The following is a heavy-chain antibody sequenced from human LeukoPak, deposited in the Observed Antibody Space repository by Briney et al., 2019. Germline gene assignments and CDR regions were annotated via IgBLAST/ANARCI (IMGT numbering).Heavy chain of an antibody. V-gene: IGHV3-30*04. CDR1: GFTLSSYA. Sequence: QAGGSLRLSCAASGFTLSSYAMHWVRQAPGKGLEWAAVISYDGSNKYYADSVKGRFTISRDNSKNTLYLQMNSLRAEDTAVYYCARDPLGTRPGFDYWGQGTLVTVSS. CDR3: ARDPLGTRPGFDY. CDR2: ISYDGSNK. D-gene: IGHD1-1*01. J-gene: IGHJ4*02.